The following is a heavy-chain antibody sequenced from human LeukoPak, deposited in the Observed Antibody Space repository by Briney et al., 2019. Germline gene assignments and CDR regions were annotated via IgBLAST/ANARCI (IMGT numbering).Heavy chain of an antibody. CDR3: ARQKYYYDFSGSDDAFDV. D-gene: IGHD3-22*01. V-gene: IGHV4-59*08. CDR1: GGSISSYY. CDR2: IYYSGST. J-gene: IGHJ3*01. Sequence: SETLSLTCTVSGGSISSYYWSWIRQPPGKGLEWIGYIYYSGSTNYNPSLRSRVTISVDTSKNQFSLKMSSVTAADTAVYYCARQKYYYDFSGSDDAFDVWGQGTMVTVSS.